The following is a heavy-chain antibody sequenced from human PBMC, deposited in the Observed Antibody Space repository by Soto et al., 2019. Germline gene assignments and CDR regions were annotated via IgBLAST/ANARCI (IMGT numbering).Heavy chain of an antibody. D-gene: IGHD2-2*01. CDR3: ARDRNLEGVPEPHSGMAV. CDR2: ISYDGSNK. J-gene: IGHJ6*02. CDR1: GFTCSSYA. Sequence: GGSLRLSCAASGFTCSSYAMHWVRQAPGKGLEWVAVISYDGSNKYYADSVKGRFTSARDNSKNTLYLQRNSLRAEDTAVYYCARDRNLEGVPEPHSGMAVWGQGTTVTVSS. V-gene: IGHV3-30-3*01.